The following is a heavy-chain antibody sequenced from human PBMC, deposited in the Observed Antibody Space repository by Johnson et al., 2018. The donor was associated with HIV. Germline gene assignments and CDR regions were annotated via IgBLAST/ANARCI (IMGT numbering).Heavy chain of an antibody. D-gene: IGHD3-22*01. V-gene: IGHV3-7*01. CDR1: GFTVSSNY. CDR3: TTDLGYYDSSGDAFDI. CDR2: IKQDGSNK. Sequence: EVQLVESGGGLVQPGGSLRLSCAASGFTVSSNYMSWVRQAPGKGLEWVAYIKQDGSNKYYADSVKGRFTISRDNSKNTLYLQMNSLRVEDTAVYYCTTDLGYYDSSGDAFDIWGQGTMVTVSS. J-gene: IGHJ3*02.